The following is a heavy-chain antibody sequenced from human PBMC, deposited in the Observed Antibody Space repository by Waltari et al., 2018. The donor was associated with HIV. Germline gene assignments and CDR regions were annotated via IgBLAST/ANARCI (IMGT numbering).Heavy chain of an antibody. CDR1: GFSFVRYA. Sequence: EVQLVESGGGLAKPGGHRRIPCDAYGFSFVRYAMNWVRQAPGKGLEWIAYISRSSDYIYYADSIKGRFTISRDNAKNSVFLHMDNLRDVDTAVYYCTATVTTRGTFDYWGQGTAVPVS. CDR2: ISRSSDYI. CDR3: TATVTTRGTFDY. V-gene: IGHV3-21*06. J-gene: IGHJ4*02. D-gene: IGHD4-17*01.